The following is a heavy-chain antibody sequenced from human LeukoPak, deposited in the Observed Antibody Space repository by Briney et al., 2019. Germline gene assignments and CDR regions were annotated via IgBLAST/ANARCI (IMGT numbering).Heavy chain of an antibody. D-gene: IGHD2-21*01. V-gene: IGHV3-23*01. J-gene: IGHJ6*03. CDR3: AKQPYNFYYLDV. Sequence: GGSLRLSCAASGFSFNNCAMTWVRQAPGKGLECVSTIVGDGSKTYYADSVKGRFTISSDNSRTLLFLHMNSLRAEDTAVYYCAKQPYNFYYLDVWGEGTTVTVSS. CDR2: IVGDGSKT. CDR1: GFSFNNCA.